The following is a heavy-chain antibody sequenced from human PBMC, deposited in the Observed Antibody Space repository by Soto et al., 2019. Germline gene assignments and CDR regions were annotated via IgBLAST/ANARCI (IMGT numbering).Heavy chain of an antibody. CDR1: GGTFRTDA. CDR3: AREMSTTLNYFLMDV. V-gene: IGHV1-69*01. J-gene: IGHJ6*02. Sequence: HVQLVQSGAVVKKSGSSVKVSCKTSGGTFRTDAISWVRQAPGQGLEWMGGIIPIFDTPNYAQKFQGRVTITADESTSTAYMDLSRLRPEDTAVYYCAREMSTTLNYFLMDVWGQGTTVTVSS. D-gene: IGHD1-1*01. CDR2: IIPIFDTP.